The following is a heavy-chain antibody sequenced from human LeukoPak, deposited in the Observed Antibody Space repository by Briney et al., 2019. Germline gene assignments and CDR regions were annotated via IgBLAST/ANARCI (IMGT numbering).Heavy chain of an antibody. D-gene: IGHD2-21*02. V-gene: IGHV1-69*13. CDR2: IIPIFGTA. CDR1: GGTFSSYA. J-gene: IGHJ4*02. CDR3: ARLPSVDTRRCGGDCYSDY. Sequence: ASVKVSCKASGGTFSSYAISWVRQAPGQGLEWMGGIIPIFGTANYAQKFQGRVTITADESTSTAYMELSSLRSEDTAVYYCARLPSVDTRRCGGDCYSDYWGQGTLVTVSS.